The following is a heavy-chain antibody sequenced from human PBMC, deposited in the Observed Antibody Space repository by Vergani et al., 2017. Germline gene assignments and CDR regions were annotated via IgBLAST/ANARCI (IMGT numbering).Heavy chain of an antibody. Sequence: QVQLVESGGGVVQPGRSLRLSCAASGFTFSSYGMHWVRQAPGKGLEWVAVIWYDGSNKYYADSVKGRFTISRDNSKNTLYLQMNSLRAEDTAVYYCARDIRGYDSSGYYFSNDWGQGTLVTVSS. CDR2: IWYDGSNK. CDR1: GFTFSSYG. J-gene: IGHJ4*02. V-gene: IGHV3-33*01. D-gene: IGHD3-22*01. CDR3: ARDIRGYDSSGYYFSND.